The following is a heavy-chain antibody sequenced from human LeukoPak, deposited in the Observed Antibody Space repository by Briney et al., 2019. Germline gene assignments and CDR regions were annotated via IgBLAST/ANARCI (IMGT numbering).Heavy chain of an antibody. J-gene: IGHJ4*02. D-gene: IGHD6-13*01. CDR3: ARALHYSSSCFDY. CDR2: INPNSGGT. CDR1: GYTFTSYD. V-gene: IGHV1-2*02. Sequence: ASVKVSCKASGYTFTSYDINWVRQATGRGLEWMGWINPNSGGTNYAQKFQGRVTMTRNTSISTAYMELSRLRSDDTAVYYCARALHYSSSCFDYWGQGTLVTVSS.